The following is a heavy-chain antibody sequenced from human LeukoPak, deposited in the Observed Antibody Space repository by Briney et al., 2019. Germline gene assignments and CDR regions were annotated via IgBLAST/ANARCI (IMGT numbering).Heavy chain of an antibody. J-gene: IGHJ3*02. CDR2: IYYSGST. CDR3: ARGLWFGGAFDI. Sequence: KTSETLSLTCAVYGGSFSGYCWSWIRQPPGKGLEWIGYIYYSGSTNYNPSLKSRVTISVDTSKNQFSLKLSSVTAADTAVYYCARGLWFGGAFDIWGQGTMVTVSS. V-gene: IGHV4-59*01. CDR1: GGSFSGYC. D-gene: IGHD3-10*01.